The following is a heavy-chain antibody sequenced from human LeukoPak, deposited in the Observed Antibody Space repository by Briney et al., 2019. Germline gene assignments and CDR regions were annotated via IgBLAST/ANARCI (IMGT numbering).Heavy chain of an antibody. CDR1: GFTFSSYS. V-gene: IGHV3-21*01. CDR2: ISSSSSYI. J-gene: IGHJ4*02. Sequence: GGSLRLSCAASGFTFSSYSMNWVRQAPGRGLEWVSSISSSSSYIYYADSVKGRFTISRDNAKNSLYLQMNSLRAEDTTAYYCAREYSSSWSDYWGQGTLVTVSS. CDR3: AREYSSSWSDY. D-gene: IGHD6-13*01.